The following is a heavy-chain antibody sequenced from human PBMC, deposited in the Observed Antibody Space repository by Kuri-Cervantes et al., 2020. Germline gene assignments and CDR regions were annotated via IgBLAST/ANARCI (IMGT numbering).Heavy chain of an antibody. V-gene: IGHV3-23*01. CDR1: GFTFSSYA. D-gene: IGHD6-19*01. Sequence: GESLKIPCAASGFTFSSYAMSWVRQAPGKGLEWVSAISGSGGSIYYADSVKGRFTISRDNSKNTLYLQMNSLRAEDTAVYYCATRIAVAGTGNYWGQGTLVTVSS. CDR2: ISGSGGSI. J-gene: IGHJ4*02. CDR3: ATRIAVAGTGNY.